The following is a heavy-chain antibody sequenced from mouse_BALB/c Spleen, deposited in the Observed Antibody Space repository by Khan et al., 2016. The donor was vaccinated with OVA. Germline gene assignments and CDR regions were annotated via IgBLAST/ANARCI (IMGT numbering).Heavy chain of an antibody. CDR3: ARRGLRWDFDY. V-gene: IGHV1-7*01. D-gene: IGHD1-1*01. J-gene: IGHJ2*01. Sequence: QIQLVQSGAELAKPGASVKMSCKASGYTFINYWILWVKQRPGQGLEWIGYINPSTAYTEYNQNFKDKATLTADKSSSTAYMQLSSLTSADSAVYYCARRGLRWDFDYWGQGTTLTVSS. CDR1: GYTFINYW. CDR2: INPSTAYT.